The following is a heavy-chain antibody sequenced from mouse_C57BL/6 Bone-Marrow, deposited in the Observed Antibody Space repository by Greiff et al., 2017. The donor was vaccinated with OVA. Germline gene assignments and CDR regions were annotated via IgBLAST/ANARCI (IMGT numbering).Heavy chain of an antibody. CDR2: IRSKSNNYAT. CDR1: GFSFNTYA. V-gene: IGHV10-1*01. D-gene: IGHD1-1*01. CDR3: ERHWDYYGSSYWYFDV. J-gene: IGHJ1*03. Sequence: EVQRVESGGGLVQPKGSLKLSCAASGFSFNTYAMNWVRQAPGKGLEWVARIRSKSNNYATYYADSVKDRFTISRDDSESMLYLQMNNLKTEDTAMYYCERHWDYYGSSYWYFDVWGTGTTVTVSS.